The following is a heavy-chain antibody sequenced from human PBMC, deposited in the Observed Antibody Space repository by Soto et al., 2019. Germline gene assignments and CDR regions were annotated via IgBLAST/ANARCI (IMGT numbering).Heavy chain of an antibody. J-gene: IGHJ3*02. D-gene: IGHD3-22*01. CDR2: IRPYNGFA. CDR1: DYISDKDG. Sequence: QLVQSGAEVKKPGASVKVSCKASDYISDKDGIPWVRHAPVQGLEWMGWIRPYNGFANYAQNFQDRVTISIDTPTNTAYMEVRALRSDDTALDYCARVKEDESSGYGDGFDIWGQGTMITVSP. V-gene: IGHV1-18*01. CDR3: ARVKEDESSGYGDGFDI.